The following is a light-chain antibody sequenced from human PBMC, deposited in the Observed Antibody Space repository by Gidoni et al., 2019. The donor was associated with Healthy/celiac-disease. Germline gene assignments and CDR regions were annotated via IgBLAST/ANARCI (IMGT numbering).Light chain of an antibody. V-gene: IGLV2-14*01. J-gene: IGLJ2*01. CDR2: DVS. CDR1: SSDVGGYNY. CDR3: RSYTSSSTLVV. Sequence: QSALTQPASVSGSPGQSITISCTGTSSDVGGYNYVSWYQQHPGKAPKLMIYDVSNLPSGVSNRFSGSKSGNTASLTISGLQAEDEADYYCRSYTSSSTLVVFGGGTKLTVL.